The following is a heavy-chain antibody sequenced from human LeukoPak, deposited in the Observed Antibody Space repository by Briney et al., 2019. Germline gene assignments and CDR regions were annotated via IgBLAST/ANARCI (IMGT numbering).Heavy chain of an antibody. Sequence: PSQTLSLTCTVSGGSISSGDYYWSWIRQPPGKGLEWIGYIYYSGSTYYNPSLKSRVTISVDTSKNQFSLKLSSVTAADTAVHYCARGLDYYDSSGYYGSEYYFDYWGQGTLVTVSS. V-gene: IGHV4-30-4*01. CDR1: GGSISSGDYY. J-gene: IGHJ4*02. CDR3: ARGLDYYDSSGYYGSEYYFDY. D-gene: IGHD3-22*01. CDR2: IYYSGST.